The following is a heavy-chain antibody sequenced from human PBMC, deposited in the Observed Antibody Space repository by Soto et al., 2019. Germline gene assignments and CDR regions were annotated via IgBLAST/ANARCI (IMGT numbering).Heavy chain of an antibody. CDR1: GGTFSSYA. Sequence: QVQLVQSGAEGKKPGSSVKVSCKASGGTFSSYAISWVRQAPGHGLEWMGGIIPIFGTANYAQKFQCRVTITADESASTAYMERRSLRAEDTAVYYCARPNGGVVVSTTNGAFAIWGHGTMVTVSS. D-gene: IGHD3-22*01. CDR3: ARPNGGVVVSTTNGAFAI. J-gene: IGHJ3*02. CDR2: IIPIFGTA. V-gene: IGHV1-69*01.